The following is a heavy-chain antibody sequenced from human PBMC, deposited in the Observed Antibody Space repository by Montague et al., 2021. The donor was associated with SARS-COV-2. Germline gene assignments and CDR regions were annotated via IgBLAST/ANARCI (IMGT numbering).Heavy chain of an antibody. CDR3: ARVRITMIVVVDAFDI. D-gene: IGHD3-22*01. Sequence: TLSLTCTVSGGSISSGGYYWSWIRQHPGKGLEWIGYIYYSGSTYYHPSLKSRVTISVDTSKNQFSLKLSSVTAADTAVYYCARVRITMIVVVDAFDIWGQGTMVTVSS. J-gene: IGHJ3*02. V-gene: IGHV4-31*03. CDR2: IYYSGST. CDR1: GGSISSGGYY.